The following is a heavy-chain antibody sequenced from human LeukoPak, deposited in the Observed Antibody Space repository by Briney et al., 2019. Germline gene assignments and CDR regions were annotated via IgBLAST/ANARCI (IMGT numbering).Heavy chain of an antibody. J-gene: IGHJ3*02. Sequence: PGESLKISCMGSGYSFTSYWIGWVRQIPGKGLEWMGIISPGDSDTRYSPSFQGQVTISADKSISTAYLPWSSLKASDTAMYYCARVSMVREVIITPLYAFDIWGQGTMVTVSS. CDR2: ISPGDSDT. D-gene: IGHD3-10*01. CDR1: GYSFTSYW. CDR3: ARVSMVREVIITPLYAFDI. V-gene: IGHV5-51*01.